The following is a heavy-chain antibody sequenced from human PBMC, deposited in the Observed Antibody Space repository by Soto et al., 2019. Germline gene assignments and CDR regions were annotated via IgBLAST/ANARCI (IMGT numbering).Heavy chain of an antibody. Sequence: DVQLVESGGGLVQPGRSLRLSCAASGFTFDDYAMHWVRQAPGKGLEWVSGISWNSGSIGYADSVKGRFTISRDNAKNSLYLQMNSLRAEDTALYYCAKGVSYYDILSRYFQHWGHGTLVTVSS. D-gene: IGHD3-9*01. J-gene: IGHJ1*01. CDR3: AKGVSYYDILSRYFQH. V-gene: IGHV3-9*01. CDR2: ISWNSGSI. CDR1: GFTFDDYA.